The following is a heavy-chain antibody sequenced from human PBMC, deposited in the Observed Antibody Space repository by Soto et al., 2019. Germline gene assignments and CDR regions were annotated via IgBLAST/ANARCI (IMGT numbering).Heavy chain of an antibody. D-gene: IGHD3-10*01. CDR3: AREVPGLREVNRNWFDP. J-gene: IGHJ5*02. CDR1: GDSISGSYW. Sequence: PSETLSLTCTVSGDSISGSYWWSWVRQPPGKGLEWIGEVSQSGNTNYNPSLMSRLTIPVDKSKNQFSLRLTYVTAADTGIYYCAREVPGLREVNRNWFDPWGQGTLVTVSS. V-gene: IGHV4-4*02. CDR2: VSQSGNT.